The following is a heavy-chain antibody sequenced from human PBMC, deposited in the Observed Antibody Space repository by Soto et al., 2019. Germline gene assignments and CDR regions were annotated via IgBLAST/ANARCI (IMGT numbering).Heavy chain of an antibody. V-gene: IGHV3-30*03. J-gene: IGHJ4*02. CDR3: VNPKEQFYERSPGET. CDR2: ISFDGDTK. CDR1: GFTFSNYG. D-gene: IGHD3-22*01. Sequence: PGGSLRLSCAASGFTFSNYGMHWLRQAPGKGLEWVAIISFDGDTKYYSVSLKGRFTISRDNSTHMVLLELISLSPEDTGVDYCVNPKEQFYERSPGETRGQGTPVTVSS.